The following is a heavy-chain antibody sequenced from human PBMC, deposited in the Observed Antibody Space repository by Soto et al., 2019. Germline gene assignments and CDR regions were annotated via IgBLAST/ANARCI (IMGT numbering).Heavy chain of an antibody. D-gene: IGHD2-8*01. CDR3: ARDRAYCTNGVCRPGSFYYYGMDV. Sequence: VGSLRLSCADSGFTFSIYAMHWVRQAPGKGLEWVAVISYDGSNKYYADSVKCRYTISRDNSKNTLYLHMNGLRAEDTAVYYCARDRAYCTNGVCRPGSFYYYGMDVWGQGTTVTVSS. CDR1: GFTFSIYA. CDR2: ISYDGSNK. V-gene: IGHV3-30-3*01. J-gene: IGHJ6*02.